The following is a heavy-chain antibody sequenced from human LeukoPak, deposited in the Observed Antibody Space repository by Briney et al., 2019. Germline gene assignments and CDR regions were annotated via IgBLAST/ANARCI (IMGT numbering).Heavy chain of an antibody. D-gene: IGHD3-3*01. V-gene: IGHV3-21*01. CDR3: ARDEARGYDFRPQDH. Sequence: GGSLRLSCAASGFTFRTYYMNWVRQTPGKGLEWVSSISSSSRYTFYVDSVKGRFTISRDNAKNSLYLQMNSLRVKDTAVYYCARDEARGYDFRPQDHWGQGTLVSVSS. CDR1: GFTFRTYY. CDR2: ISSSSRYT. J-gene: IGHJ4*02.